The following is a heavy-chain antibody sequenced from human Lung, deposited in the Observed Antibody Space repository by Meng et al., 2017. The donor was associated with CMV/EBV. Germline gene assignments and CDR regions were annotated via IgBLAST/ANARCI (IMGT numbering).Heavy chain of an antibody. CDR1: GFTFGDYA. Sequence: GGSLRLXCTASGFTFGDYAMSWVRQAPRKGLEWVGFIRSKAYGGTTEYAASVKGRFTISRDDSKSIAYLQMNSLNTEDTAMYYCTRDPGLSTSWYFDYWGQGTLVTVSS. V-gene: IGHV3-49*04. J-gene: IGHJ4*02. CDR3: TRDPGLSTSWYFDY. D-gene: IGHD2/OR15-2a*01. CDR2: IRSKAYGGTT.